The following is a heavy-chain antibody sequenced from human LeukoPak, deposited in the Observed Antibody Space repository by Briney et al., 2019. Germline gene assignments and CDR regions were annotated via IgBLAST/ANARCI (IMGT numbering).Heavy chain of an antibody. D-gene: IGHD3-10*01. CDR3: ARVYFGSGSLNFDY. CDR2: ISSSSNYI. CDR1: GFTFSSYS. Sequence: GGSLRLSCAASGFTFSSYSMNWVRQAPGKGLEWVSSISSSSNYIYYADSVKGRFTISIDNAKNSLYLQMNSLRAEDTAVYYCARVYFGSGSLNFDYWGQGTLVTVSS. V-gene: IGHV3-21*01. J-gene: IGHJ4*02.